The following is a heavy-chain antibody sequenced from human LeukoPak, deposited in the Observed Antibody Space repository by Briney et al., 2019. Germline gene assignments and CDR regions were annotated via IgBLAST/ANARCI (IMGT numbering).Heavy chain of an antibody. CDR2: IYYSGST. V-gene: IGHV4-59*08. CDR3: ARQFYYGSGSYYTNWFDP. J-gene: IGHJ5*02. CDR1: GGSISSYY. Sequence: SETLSLTCTVSGGSISSYYWSWIRQPPGKGLEWIGYIYYSGSTNYNPSLKSRVTISVDTSKNQFSLKLSSVTAADTAVYYCARQFYYGSGSYYTNWFDPWGQGTLVTVSS. D-gene: IGHD3-10*01.